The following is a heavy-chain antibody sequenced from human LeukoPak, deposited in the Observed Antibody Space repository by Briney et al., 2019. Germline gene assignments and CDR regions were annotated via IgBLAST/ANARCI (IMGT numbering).Heavy chain of an antibody. CDR3: ARGSLWLQLDY. V-gene: IGHV1-46*01. J-gene: IGHJ4*02. CDR1: GYTFTSYY. Sequence: ASVKVSCKASGYTFTSYYMHWVRQAPGQGLEWMGIINPSSGTTNYAQKFQGRVSMTRDTSTSTVYMELSSLRSEDTAVYYCARGSLWLQLDYWGQGTLVTVSS. D-gene: IGHD5-24*01. CDR2: INPSSGTT.